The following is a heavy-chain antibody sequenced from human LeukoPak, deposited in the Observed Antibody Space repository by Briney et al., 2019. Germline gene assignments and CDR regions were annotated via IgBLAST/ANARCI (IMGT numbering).Heavy chain of an antibody. V-gene: IGHV3-23*01. CDR2: ISDSGGRT. CDR3: AKRGVVIRVILVGFHKEAYYFDS. CDR1: GITLSNYG. D-gene: IGHD3-22*01. J-gene: IGHJ4*02. Sequence: GGSLRLSCAVSGITLSNYGMSWVRQAPGKGLEWVAGISDSGGRTNYADSVKGRFTISRDNPKNTLYLQMNSLRVEDAAVYFCAKRGVVIRVILVGFHKEAYYFDSWGQGALVTVSS.